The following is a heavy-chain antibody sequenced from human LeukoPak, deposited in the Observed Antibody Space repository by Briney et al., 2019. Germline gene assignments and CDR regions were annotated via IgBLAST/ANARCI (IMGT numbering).Heavy chain of an antibody. J-gene: IGHJ5*02. CDR3: ARVGSFNWFDP. CDR2: IYSSGTT. V-gene: IGHV4-4*07. Sequence: SEALSLTCTVSGASISNYYWSWIRQPAGKGLEWIGRIYSSGTTDYNPSLRSRLTMSEDTSKNQFSLILSSVTAADTAVYYCARVGSFNWFDPWGQGTLVTVSS. CDR1: GASISNYY. D-gene: IGHD3-3*02.